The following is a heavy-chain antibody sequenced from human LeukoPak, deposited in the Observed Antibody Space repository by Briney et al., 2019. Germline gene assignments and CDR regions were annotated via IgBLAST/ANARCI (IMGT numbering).Heavy chain of an antibody. D-gene: IGHD1-26*01. CDR3: AKVNTPWYSGSYYTFDY. Sequence: GGSLRLSCAASGFTFDDYAMHWVRQAPGKGLEWVSGISWNSGSIGYADSVKGRFTISRDNAKNSLYLQMNSLRAEDTALYYCAKVNTPWYSGSYYTFDYWGQGTLVTVSS. V-gene: IGHV3-9*01. CDR2: ISWNSGSI. J-gene: IGHJ4*02. CDR1: GFTFDDYA.